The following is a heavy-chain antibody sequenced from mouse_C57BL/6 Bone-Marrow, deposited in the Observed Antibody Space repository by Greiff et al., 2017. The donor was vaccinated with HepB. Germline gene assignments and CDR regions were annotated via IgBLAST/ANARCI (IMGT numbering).Heavy chain of an antibody. D-gene: IGHD2-4*01. Sequence: EVQLVESGGGLVKPGGSLKLSCAASGFTFSSYSMSWVRQTPEKRLEWVATISDGGSYTYYPDNVKGRFTISRDNAKNNLYLQMSHLKSEDTAMYYCARDIYYDFWFAYWGQGTLVTVSA. V-gene: IGHV5-4*01. J-gene: IGHJ3*01. CDR2: ISDGGSYT. CDR1: GFTFSSYS. CDR3: ARDIYYDFWFAY.